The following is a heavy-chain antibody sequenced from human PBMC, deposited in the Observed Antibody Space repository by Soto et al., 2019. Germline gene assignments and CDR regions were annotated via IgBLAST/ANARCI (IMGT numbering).Heavy chain of an antibody. V-gene: IGHV4-4*02. CDR1: GGSISSRNW. D-gene: IGHD6-25*01. Sequence: SETLSLTFTVSGGSISSRNWWSLVRQSPTKGLEWIGEIYQSGSTNYNPSLESRVTISVDKSKNQFSLELTSLTAADTAVYYCARDRSDSSRADSFDVWGQGTMVIFSS. CDR3: ARDRSDSSRADSFDV. CDR2: IYQSGST. J-gene: IGHJ3*01.